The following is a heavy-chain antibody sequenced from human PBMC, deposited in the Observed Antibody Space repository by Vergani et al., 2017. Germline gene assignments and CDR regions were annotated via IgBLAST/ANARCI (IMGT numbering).Heavy chain of an antibody. CDR1: GFTFSSYG. CDR2: ISGSGGSR. D-gene: IGHD6-13*01. V-gene: IGHV3-23*01. CDR3: ARDFPGSSSWMRPFDY. J-gene: IGHJ4*02. Sequence: EVQLLESGGGLVQPGGSLRLSCAASGFTFSSYGMSWVRQAPGKGLEWVSAISGSGGSRYYADSVKGRFTISRDNSKNTLYLQMNSLRAEDTAVYYCARDFPGSSSWMRPFDYWGQGTLVTVSS.